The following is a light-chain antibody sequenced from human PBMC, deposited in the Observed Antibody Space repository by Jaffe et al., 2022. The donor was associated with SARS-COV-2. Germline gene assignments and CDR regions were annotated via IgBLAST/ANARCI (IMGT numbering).Light chain of an antibody. Sequence: EIVMTQSPDSLAVSLGERATVNCKSSQSVLYSSTNKNYLAWYQQKPGQPPKLLIYWASTRESGVPDRFSGSGSGTDFTLTISSLQAEDVAVYYCQQYYTSPLTFGGGTKVEIK. J-gene: IGKJ4*01. V-gene: IGKV4-1*01. CDR3: QQYYTSPLT. CDR1: QSVLYSSTNKNY. CDR2: WAS.